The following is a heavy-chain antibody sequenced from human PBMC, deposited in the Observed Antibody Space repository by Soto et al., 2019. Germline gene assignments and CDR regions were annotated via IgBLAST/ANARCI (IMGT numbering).Heavy chain of an antibody. D-gene: IGHD6-19*01. V-gene: IGHV3-64D*08. CDR3: AKGGRQWLVTSDFNY. CDR2: ISTNGIGT. Sequence: GGSLRLSCSASGFAFSDFAMHWVRQAPGRGLEYVSAISTNGIGTYYADSVKGRFTISRDNSKNTLFLQMSSLRAEDTAVYYCAKGGRQWLVTSDFNYWGQGALVTVSS. J-gene: IGHJ4*02. CDR1: GFAFSDFA.